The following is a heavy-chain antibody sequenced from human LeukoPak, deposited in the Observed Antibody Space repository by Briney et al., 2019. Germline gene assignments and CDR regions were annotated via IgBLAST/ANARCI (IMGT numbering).Heavy chain of an antibody. Sequence: NPSETLSLTCTVAGGSISSYYWSWIRQPPGKGLEWIGYIYYSGSTNYNPSLKSRVTISVDTSKNQFSLKLSSVTAADTAVYYCARRGCSGGSCYDGSWWFDPWGQGTLVTVSS. CDR2: IYYSGST. CDR3: ARRGCSGGSCYDGSWWFDP. CDR1: GGSISSYY. V-gene: IGHV4-59*01. J-gene: IGHJ5*02. D-gene: IGHD2-15*01.